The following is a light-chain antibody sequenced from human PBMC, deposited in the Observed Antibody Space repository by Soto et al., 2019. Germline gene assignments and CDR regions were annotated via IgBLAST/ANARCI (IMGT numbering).Light chain of an antibody. V-gene: IGKV3-15*01. CDR2: GAS. CDR1: QSVSSN. Sequence: EIVMMQSPATLSVSPGERATLSCRASQSVSSNLAWYQQKPGQAPRLLIYGASTRATGIPARFSGSWSGTEFTLTISSLQSEDFAVYYWQQYNNWPWTFGQGTKVEIK. J-gene: IGKJ1*01. CDR3: QQYNNWPWT.